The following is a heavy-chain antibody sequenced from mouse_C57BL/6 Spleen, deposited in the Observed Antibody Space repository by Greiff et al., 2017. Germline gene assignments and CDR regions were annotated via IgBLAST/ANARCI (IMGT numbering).Heavy chain of an antibody. Sequence: EVQVVESGGGLVQPGGSLSLSCAASGFTFTDYYMSWVRQPPGKALEWLGFIRNKANGYTTEYSASVKGRFTISRDNSQSILYLQMNALRAEDSATYYCARSLYYYGSSYDAMDYWGQGTSVTVSS. CDR2: IRNKANGYTT. CDR1: GFTFTDYY. D-gene: IGHD1-1*01. J-gene: IGHJ4*01. V-gene: IGHV7-3*01. CDR3: ARSLYYYGSSYDAMDY.